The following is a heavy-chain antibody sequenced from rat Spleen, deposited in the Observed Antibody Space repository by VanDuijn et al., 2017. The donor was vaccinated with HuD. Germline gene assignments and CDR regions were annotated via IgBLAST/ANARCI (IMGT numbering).Heavy chain of an antibody. V-gene: IGHV2-43*01. CDR1: GFSLTSYH. CDR3: ARSYYSGPYTIAAISTAFDY. D-gene: IGHD1-2*01. J-gene: IGHJ2*01. Sequence: QVQLKESGPGLVQPSQTLSLTCTVSGFSLTSYHVSWVRQPPGNGLEWMGVIWTGGSTDYNSALKSRLSISRDTSKSQVFWRMNSLQTEDTAMYFCARSYYSGPYTIAAISTAFDYWGQGVMVTVSS. CDR2: IWTGGST.